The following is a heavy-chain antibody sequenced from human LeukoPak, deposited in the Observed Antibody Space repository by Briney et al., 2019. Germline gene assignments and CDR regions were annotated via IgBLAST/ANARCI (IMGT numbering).Heavy chain of an antibody. CDR3: AVQLRFLEWSFDY. J-gene: IGHJ4*02. Sequence: SVKVSCKASGGTFSSYAISWVRQAPGQGLEWMGGIIPIFGTANYAQKFQGRVTITADESTSTAYMELSSLRSEDTAVYYCAVQLRFLEWSFDYWGQGTLVTVSS. CDR1: GGTFSSYA. V-gene: IGHV1-69*13. CDR2: IIPIFGTA. D-gene: IGHD3-3*01.